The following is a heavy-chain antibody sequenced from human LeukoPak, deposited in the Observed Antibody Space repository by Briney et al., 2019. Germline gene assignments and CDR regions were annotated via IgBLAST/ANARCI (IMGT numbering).Heavy chain of an antibody. CDR1: GGSISSSSYY. J-gene: IGHJ4*02. Sequence: SETLSLTCTVSGGSISSSSYYWGWIRQPPGKGLEWIGSIYYSGSTYYNPSLKSRVTISVDTSKNQFSLKLSSVTAADTAVYYCARAGTTLYYFDYWGQGTLVTVSS. CDR3: ARAGTTLYYFDY. V-gene: IGHV4-39*07. CDR2: IYYSGST. D-gene: IGHD1/OR15-1a*01.